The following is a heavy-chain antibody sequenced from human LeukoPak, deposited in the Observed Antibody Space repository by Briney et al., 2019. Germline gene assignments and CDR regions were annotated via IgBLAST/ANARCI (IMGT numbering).Heavy chain of an antibody. CDR2: ISGSGDNT. Sequence: GGSLRLSCAASGFTFGSHGMSWVRQAPGKGLEWVSTISGSGDNTYYADSVKGRFTISRDNSKNTLYLQMNSLRAEDTAVYYCAREGATTAFDYWGQGTLVTVSS. CDR1: GFTFGSHG. D-gene: IGHD1-26*01. CDR3: AREGATTAFDY. V-gene: IGHV3-23*01. J-gene: IGHJ4*02.